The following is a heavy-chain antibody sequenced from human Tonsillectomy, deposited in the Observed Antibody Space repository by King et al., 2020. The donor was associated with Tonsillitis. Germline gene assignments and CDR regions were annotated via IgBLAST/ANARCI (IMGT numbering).Heavy chain of an antibody. V-gene: IGHV3-23*04. CDR1: GFPFSTYA. D-gene: IGHD2-21*02. Sequence: VQLVESGGGLVQSGGSLRLSCAASGFPFSTYAMSWVRQAPGKGLEWVSVISGSGGGTYYADSVKGRFTISRDNSKNTLYLQMTSLRAEDTAVYCCARRVTALDYWGQGTLVTVSS. CDR2: ISGSGGGT. J-gene: IGHJ4*02. CDR3: ARRVTALDY.